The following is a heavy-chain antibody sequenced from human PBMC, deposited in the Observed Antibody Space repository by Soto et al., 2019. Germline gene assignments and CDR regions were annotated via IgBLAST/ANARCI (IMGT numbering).Heavy chain of an antibody. V-gene: IGHV3-48*03. CDR2: ISSSGSTI. Sequence: GGSLRLSCVASGITFGSRAMNWVRQAPGKGLEWVSYISSSGSTIHYADSVKGRFTISRDNAKNSLYLQMNSLRAEDTAVYYCARSACSGGSCYSYYYYGMDVWGQGTTVTVSS. J-gene: IGHJ6*02. CDR1: GITFGSRA. D-gene: IGHD2-15*01. CDR3: ARSACSGGSCYSYYYYGMDV.